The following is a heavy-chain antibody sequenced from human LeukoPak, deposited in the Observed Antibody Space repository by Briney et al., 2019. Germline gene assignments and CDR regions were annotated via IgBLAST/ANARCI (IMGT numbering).Heavy chain of an antibody. CDR3: AKDNYYDSSGYYSSFDY. D-gene: IGHD3-22*01. CDR2: VSGSGGST. V-gene: IGHV3-23*01. Sequence: GGSLRLSCAASGFTFSSYAMSWVRQAPGKGLEWVSAVSGSGGSTYYADSAKGRFTISRDNSKNTLYLQMNSLRAEDTAVYYCAKDNYYDSSGYYSSFDYWGQGTLVTVSS. J-gene: IGHJ4*02. CDR1: GFTFSSYA.